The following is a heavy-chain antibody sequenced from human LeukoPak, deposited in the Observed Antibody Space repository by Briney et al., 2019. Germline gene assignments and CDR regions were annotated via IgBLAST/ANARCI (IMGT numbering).Heavy chain of an antibody. V-gene: IGHV3-30*18. Sequence: PGGSLRLSCAASGFTFINSGMHWVRQAPGKGLEWVAVTSYDGSHKYYADSVKGRFTISRDDSKNTVSLRMNSLRTEDTAVYFCAKGGGSYGWDLQHWGQGTLVTVSS. CDR1: GFTFINSG. J-gene: IGHJ1*01. CDR3: AKGGGSYGWDLQH. D-gene: IGHD1-26*01. CDR2: TSYDGSHK.